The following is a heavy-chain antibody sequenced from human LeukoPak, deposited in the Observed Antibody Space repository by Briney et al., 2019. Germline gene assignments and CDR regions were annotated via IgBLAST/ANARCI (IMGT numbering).Heavy chain of an antibody. Sequence: ASVKVSCNASGYTFTGHYMNWVRQAPGQGREWMGWINPNSGGTNYAQKFHRRVTITRSTAITTAYTEMSRLRSEDTAVHYFTRAGYCGGDCPDDYWGQGSLVTVYS. CDR3: TRAGYCGGDCPDDY. CDR2: INPNSGGT. D-gene: IGHD2-21*02. CDR1: GYTFTGHY. J-gene: IGHJ4*02. V-gene: IGHV1-2*02.